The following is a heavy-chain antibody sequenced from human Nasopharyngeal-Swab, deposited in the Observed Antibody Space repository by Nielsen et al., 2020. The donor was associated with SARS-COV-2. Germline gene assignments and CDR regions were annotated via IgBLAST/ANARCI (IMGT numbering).Heavy chain of an antibody. V-gene: IGHV4-39*01. CDR2: IYYSGST. J-gene: IGHJ4*02. Sequence: RQAPGKGLEWIGSIYYSGSTYYNPSLKSRVTISVDTSKNQFSLKLSSVTAADTAVYYCARHALMTKDFDYWGQGTLVTVSS. CDR3: ARHALMTKDFDY. D-gene: IGHD4-11*01.